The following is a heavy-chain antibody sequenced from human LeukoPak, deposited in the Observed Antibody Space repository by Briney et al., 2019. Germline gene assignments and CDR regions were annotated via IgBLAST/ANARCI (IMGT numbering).Heavy chain of an antibody. CDR3: ARAPTEDPYYYGMDV. V-gene: IGHV1-69*13. CDR1: GGTFSSYA. CDR2: IIPIFGTA. J-gene: IGHJ6*02. Sequence: SVKVSCKASGGTFSSYAISWVRQAPGQGLEWMGGIIPIFGTANHAQKFQGRVTITADESTSTAYMELSSLRSEDTAVYYCARAPTEDPYYYGMDVWGQGTTVTVSS.